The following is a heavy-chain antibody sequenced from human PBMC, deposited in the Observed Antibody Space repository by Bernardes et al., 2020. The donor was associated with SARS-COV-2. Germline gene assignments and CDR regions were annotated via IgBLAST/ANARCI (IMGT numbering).Heavy chain of an antibody. Sequence: GGSLRLSCAGSGFTFSTSEMNWVRQAPGKGLAWVSYISGSGSTIYYADSVKGRFTISRDNAKNSLYLQMNSLRAEDTALYYCAKIPDYYDSSGLWGQGTMVTVSS. V-gene: IGHV3-48*03. J-gene: IGHJ3*01. CDR3: AKIPDYYDSSGL. CDR1: GFTFSTSE. D-gene: IGHD3-22*01. CDR2: ISGSGSTI.